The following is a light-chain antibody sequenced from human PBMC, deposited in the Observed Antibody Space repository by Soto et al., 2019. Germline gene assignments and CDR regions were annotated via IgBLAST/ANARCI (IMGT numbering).Light chain of an antibody. Sequence: EIVLTQSPATLSLSPGERATLSCMASQSIRSYLAWYQQKPGQAPRLLIYDASNRATGIPARFSGSGSGTDFTLTISSLEPEDCAVYYCQQRSNWPPITFGQGTRLEIK. CDR3: QQRSNWPPIT. J-gene: IGKJ5*01. V-gene: IGKV3-11*01. CDR1: QSIRSY. CDR2: DAS.